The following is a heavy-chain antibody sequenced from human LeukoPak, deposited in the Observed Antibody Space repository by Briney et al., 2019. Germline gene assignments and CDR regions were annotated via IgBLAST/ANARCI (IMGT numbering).Heavy chain of an antibody. V-gene: IGHV3-7*03. CDR3: AKLLVAAGTGD. CDR2: IKQDGSEK. J-gene: IGHJ4*02. Sequence: GGSLRLSCAASGFTFSSYWMSWVRQAPGKGLEWVANIKQDGSEKYYVDSVKGRFTISRDNAKNSLYLQMNSLRVEDTAVYYCAKLLVAAGTGDWGQGTLVTVSS. D-gene: IGHD6-13*01. CDR1: GFTFSSYW.